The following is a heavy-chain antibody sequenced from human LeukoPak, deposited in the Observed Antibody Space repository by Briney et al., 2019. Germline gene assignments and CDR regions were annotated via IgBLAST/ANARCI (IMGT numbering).Heavy chain of an antibody. CDR3: AKGRDGYNPDY. D-gene: IGHD5-24*01. Sequence: ASVKVSCKASGYTFTGYYVHWVRQAPGQGLEWMGRIDPNSGGTNYAQKFQGRVTMTRDTSINTAYMELSRLRSDDTAVYYYAKGRDGYNPDYWGQGTLVTVSS. J-gene: IGHJ4*02. CDR1: GYTFTGYY. CDR2: IDPNSGGT. V-gene: IGHV1-2*06.